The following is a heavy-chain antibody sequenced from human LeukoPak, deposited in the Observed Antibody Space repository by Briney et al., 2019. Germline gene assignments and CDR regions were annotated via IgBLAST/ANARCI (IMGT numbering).Heavy chain of an antibody. V-gene: IGHV1-3*01. J-gene: IGHJ6*02. CDR1: GYTFTSYA. CDR3: AGYYYDSSGSQYYYYGMDV. Sequence: ASVKVSCKASGYTFTSYAMHWVRQAPGQRLEWMGWSNAGNGNTKYSQKFQGRVTITRDTSASTAYMELSSLRSEDTAVYYCAGYYYDSSGSQYYYYGMDVWGQGTTVTVSS. D-gene: IGHD3-22*01. CDR2: SNAGNGNT.